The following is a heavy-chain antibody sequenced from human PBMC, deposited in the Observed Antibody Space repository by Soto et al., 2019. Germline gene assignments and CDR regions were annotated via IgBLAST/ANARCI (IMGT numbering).Heavy chain of an antibody. J-gene: IGHJ6*03. CDR3: TTSILQQQLGVFVDYYYYYLDV. CDR1: GFTFSNAW. CDR2: IKSKTDGGTT. V-gene: IGHV3-15*01. D-gene: IGHD6-13*01. Sequence: EVQLVESGGGLVKPGGSLRLSCAASGFTFSNAWMSWVRQAPGKGLEWVGRIKSKTDGGTTDYAAPVKGRFTISRDDSKNTLYLPMNSLKTEATAVYYCTTSILQQQLGVFVDYYYYYLDVWGKGTTVTVSS.